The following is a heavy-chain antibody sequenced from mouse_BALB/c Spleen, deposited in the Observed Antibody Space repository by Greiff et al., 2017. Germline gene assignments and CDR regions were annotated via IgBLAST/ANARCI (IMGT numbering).Heavy chain of an antibody. CDR2: ISSGGSYT. D-gene: IGHD2-14*01. CDR3: TREGVRDY. J-gene: IGHJ2*01. CDR1: GFTFSSYT. V-gene: IGHV5-6-4*01. Sequence: EVQLVESGGGLVKPGGSLKLSCAASGFTFSSYTMSWVRQTPVKRLEWVATISSGGSYTYYPDSVKGRFTISRDNAKNTLYLQMSSLKSEDTAMYYCTREGVRDYWGQGTTLTVSS.